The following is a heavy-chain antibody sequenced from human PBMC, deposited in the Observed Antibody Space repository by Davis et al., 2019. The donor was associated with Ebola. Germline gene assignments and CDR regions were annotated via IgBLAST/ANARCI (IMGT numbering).Heavy chain of an antibody. CDR2: INHSGSH. D-gene: IGHD3-10*01. CDR1: GFTFSGSA. Sequence: ESLKISCAASGFTFSGSAMHWIRQSPGKGLEWIGAINHSGSHNYTPSLKSRVTITVDTSKNQFSLKVSSVTAADTAVYYCARELHSGTYGNYYIDYWGRGILVTVSS. CDR3: ARELHSGTYGNYYIDY. V-gene: IGHV4-34*01. J-gene: IGHJ4*02.